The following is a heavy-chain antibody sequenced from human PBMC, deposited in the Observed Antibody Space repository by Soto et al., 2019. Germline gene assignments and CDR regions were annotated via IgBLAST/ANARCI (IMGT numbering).Heavy chain of an antibody. CDR2: IYYSGST. CDR1: GGSISSGGYY. D-gene: IGHD3-10*01. J-gene: IGHJ5*02. CDR3: ASGGYYYGSGSYPHEFDP. Sequence: SGTLSLTCTFSGGSISSGGYYWSWIRQHPGKGLEWIGYIYYSGSTYYIPALKSRVTISVDTSKNQFSLKMSSVTAADTAVYYSASGGYYYGSGSYPHEFDPWGQGTLVTVSS. V-gene: IGHV4-31*03.